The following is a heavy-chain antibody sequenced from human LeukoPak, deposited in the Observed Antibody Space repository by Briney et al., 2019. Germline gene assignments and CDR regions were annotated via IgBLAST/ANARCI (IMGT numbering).Heavy chain of an antibody. CDR2: ISYDGSNK. Sequence: GGSLRLSCAASGFTFSSYAMHWVRQAPGKGLEGVAVISYDGSNKYYADSVKGRFTISRDNSKNTLYLQMNSLRAEDTAVYYCARDGRLHGSGYDYWGQGTLVTVSS. J-gene: IGHJ4*02. CDR1: GFTFSSYA. D-gene: IGHD3-10*01. V-gene: IGHV3-30-3*01. CDR3: ARDGRLHGSGYDY.